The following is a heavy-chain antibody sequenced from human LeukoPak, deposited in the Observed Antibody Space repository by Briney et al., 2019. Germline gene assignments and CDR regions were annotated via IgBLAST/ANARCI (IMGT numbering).Heavy chain of an antibody. J-gene: IGHJ4*02. CDR1: GFTVSSNY. CDR3: ARGMSGYSYPHPFDY. CDR2: IYSGGYT. D-gene: IGHD5-18*01. Sequence: GGSLRLSCAASGFTVSSNYMSWVRQAPGKGLEWVSVIYSGGYTFYADSVKGRFTISRDSSKNTLYLQMNSLRTEDTAVYYCARGMSGYSYPHPFDYWGQGTLVTVSS. V-gene: IGHV3-53*01.